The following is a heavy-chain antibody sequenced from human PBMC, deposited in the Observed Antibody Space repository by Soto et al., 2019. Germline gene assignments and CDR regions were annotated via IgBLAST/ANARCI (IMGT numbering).Heavy chain of an antibody. D-gene: IGHD6-13*01. CDR1: YIFTNYY. J-gene: IGHJ4*02. V-gene: IGHV1-46*01. CDR3: ARDLAAAAY. CDR2: INPLPTSGST. Sequence: YIFTNYYIHWVRQAPGQGLEWMAIINPLPTSGSTNYAQKFQGRVTVTRDTSTSTVYLELSSLRSDDTAVYYCARDLAAAAYWGQGTLVTVSS.